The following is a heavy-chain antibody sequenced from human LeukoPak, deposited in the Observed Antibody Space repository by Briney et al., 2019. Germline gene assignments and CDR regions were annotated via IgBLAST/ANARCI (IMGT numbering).Heavy chain of an antibody. CDR1: GFTFNSYA. Sequence: PGWSLRLSCAASGFTFNSYAMSWVRQAPGKVLDSVSAISGSCANTYYADSVKGRFTISRDNSRSTLYLQMNSLGAEDTAIYYCAKDHGVAVTGMFYWGQGTLVTVSS. CDR2: ISGSCANT. D-gene: IGHD6-19*01. J-gene: IGHJ4*02. CDR3: AKDHGVAVTGMFY. V-gene: IGHV3-23*01.